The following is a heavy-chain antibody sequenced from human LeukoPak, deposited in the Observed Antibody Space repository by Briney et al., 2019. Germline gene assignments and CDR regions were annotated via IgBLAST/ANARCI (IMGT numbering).Heavy chain of an antibody. J-gene: IGHJ4*02. CDR3: AREYSSGPDY. CDR2: IIPILGIA. Sequence: SVKASCKASGGTFSSYAISWVRQAPGQGLEWMGRIIPILGIANYAQKFQGRVTITADKSTSTAYMELSSLRSEDTAVYYCAREYSSGPDYWGQGTLVTVSS. V-gene: IGHV1-69*04. CDR1: GGTFSSYA. D-gene: IGHD6-19*01.